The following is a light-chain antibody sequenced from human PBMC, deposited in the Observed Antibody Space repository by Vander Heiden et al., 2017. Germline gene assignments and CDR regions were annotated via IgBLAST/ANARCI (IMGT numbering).Light chain of an antibody. V-gene: IGKV3-15*01. CDR3: QQHNNCLTWP. Sequence: EIVMTQSPATLSVSPGERATLSCRASQSVSSNLAWYQQKPGQAPRLLIYGASTRATGIPARFSGSGFGTEFTLTISSRQSEDFAVYYCQQHNNCLTWPFGQGTQVEIK. CDR2: GAS. CDR1: QSVSSN. J-gene: IGKJ1*01.